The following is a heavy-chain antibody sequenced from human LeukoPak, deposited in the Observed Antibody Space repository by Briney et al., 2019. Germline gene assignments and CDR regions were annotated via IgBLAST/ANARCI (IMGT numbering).Heavy chain of an antibody. Sequence: GGSLRLSCAGSGFTRSSHEMNWVRQPSGKGLECVSSISSSGSTIYYADSVKGRFTISRDNAKNSLYLQMNSLRVEDTAVYYCARVWYSGGWYYYYYYMDVWGKGTTVTVSS. V-gene: IGHV3-48*03. CDR1: GFTRSSHE. D-gene: IGHD6-19*01. J-gene: IGHJ6*03. CDR3: ARVWYSGGWYYYYYYMDV. CDR2: ISSSGSTI.